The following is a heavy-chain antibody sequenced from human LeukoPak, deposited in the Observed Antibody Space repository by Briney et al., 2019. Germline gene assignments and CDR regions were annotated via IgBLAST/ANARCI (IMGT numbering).Heavy chain of an antibody. J-gene: IGHJ4*02. Sequence: GRSLRLSCAASGFTFSSYSMNWVRQAPGKGLEWVSYISSSSSTIYHADSVKGRFTISRDNAMNSLYLQMNSLRDEDTAVYYCARDLRIRDSSSWYRDYWGQGTLVTVSS. V-gene: IGHV3-48*02. D-gene: IGHD6-13*01. CDR2: ISSSSSTI. CDR1: GFTFSSYS. CDR3: ARDLRIRDSSSWYRDY.